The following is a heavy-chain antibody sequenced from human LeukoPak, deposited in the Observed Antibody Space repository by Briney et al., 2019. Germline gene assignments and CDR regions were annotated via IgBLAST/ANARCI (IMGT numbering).Heavy chain of an antibody. V-gene: IGHV4-4*02. Sequence: SETLSPTCAVSGGSLSSSNWWSWVRQPPGKGLEWIGEIYHSGSTNYNPSLKSRVTISVDKSKNQSSLKLSSVAAADTAVYYCARSSGWYDRWFDPWGEGTLVTVSS. J-gene: IGHJ5*02. CDR2: IYHSGST. CDR3: ARSSGWYDRWFDP. CDR1: GGSLSSSNW. D-gene: IGHD6-19*01.